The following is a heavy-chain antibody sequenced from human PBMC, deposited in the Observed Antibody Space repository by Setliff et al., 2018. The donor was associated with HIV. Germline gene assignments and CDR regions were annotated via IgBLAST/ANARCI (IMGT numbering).Heavy chain of an antibody. J-gene: IGHJ4*02. V-gene: IGHV4-4*07. Sequence: PSETLSLTCTVSGDSISSYYWSWIRQPAGKGLEWIGRIYTSGSTNYNPSLKSRVTMSVDTSKNQFSLRLNSVTATDTALYYCARGRFHRLHRPYSGSGSLGIQYFDYWGQGTQVTVSS. D-gene: IGHD3-10*01. CDR3: ARGRFHRLHRPYSGSGSLGIQYFDY. CDR1: GDSISSYY. CDR2: IYTSGST.